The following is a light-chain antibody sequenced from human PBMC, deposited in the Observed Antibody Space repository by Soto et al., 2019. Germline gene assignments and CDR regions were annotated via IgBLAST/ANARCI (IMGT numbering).Light chain of an antibody. Sequence: QAVLTQEPSLTVSPGGTVTLTCGSSTGAVTNGHYPYWFQQEPGQAPRTLIYDTTNRHSWTPARFSGSLLGGKAALTLSGAQPEDEAEYYCLLSYNGPYVFGTGTKVTVL. CDR1: TGAVTNGHY. J-gene: IGLJ1*01. CDR2: DTT. CDR3: LLSYNGPYV. V-gene: IGLV7-46*01.